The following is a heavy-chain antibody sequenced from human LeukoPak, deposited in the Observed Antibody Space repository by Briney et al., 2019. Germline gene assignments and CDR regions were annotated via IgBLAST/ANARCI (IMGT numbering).Heavy chain of an antibody. D-gene: IGHD1-20*01. J-gene: IGHJ4*02. Sequence: PGESLKVSCKGSGYSFTNYWIVWVRQMPGKGLGWMGVIYAGDSDNRYSPSFQGQVTISVDKSITTAYLQWSSLKASDTAMYYCARRGLTDRFFDNWGQGTLVTVSS. CDR1: GYSFTNYW. V-gene: IGHV5-51*01. CDR2: IYAGDSDN. CDR3: ARRGLTDRFFDN.